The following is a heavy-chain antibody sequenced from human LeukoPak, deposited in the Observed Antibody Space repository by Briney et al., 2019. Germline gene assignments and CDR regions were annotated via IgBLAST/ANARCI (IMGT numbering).Heavy chain of an antibody. CDR3: ARAYSSGWFVADY. CDR2: INPNTGGT. D-gene: IGHD6-19*01. CDR1: GYTFTGYY. V-gene: IGHV1-2*02. Sequence: ASVKVSCKASGYTFTGYYIFWVRQAPGQGLEWMGWINPNTGGTNYAQKFQGRVTMTRDTSISTAYMELSRLRSDDTAVYYCARAYSSGWFVADYWGQGTLVTVSS. J-gene: IGHJ4*02.